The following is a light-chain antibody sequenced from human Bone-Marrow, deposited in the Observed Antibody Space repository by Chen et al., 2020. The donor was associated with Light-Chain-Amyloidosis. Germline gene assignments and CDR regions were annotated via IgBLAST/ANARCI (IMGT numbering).Light chain of an antibody. V-gene: IGLV2-14*01. CDR2: EVT. J-gene: IGLJ1*01. CDR3: SSYTITNTLV. Sequence: QSALTQPASVSGSPGQSITISFTGTSSDVGGDNHVSWYQHHPDKDPKLMISEVTNRPSWVPDRFSGSKSDNTASLTISGLQTEDEADYFCSSYTITNTLVFGSGTRVTVL. CDR1: SSDVGGDNH.